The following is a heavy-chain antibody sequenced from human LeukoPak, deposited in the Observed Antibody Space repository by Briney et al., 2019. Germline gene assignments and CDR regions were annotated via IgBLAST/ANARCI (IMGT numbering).Heavy chain of an antibody. D-gene: IGHD3-9*01. CDR3: ARSSDTHDIDY. CDR2: IYPGGSDT. Sequence: GESLKISCKGSGYSFTSYWIGWVRQMPGKGLEWMGIIYPGGSDTRYSPSFQGQVTISADKSISTAYLQWSSLKVSDTAMYYCARSSDTHDIDYRGQGTLVTVSS. J-gene: IGHJ4*02. CDR1: GYSFTSYW. V-gene: IGHV5-51*01.